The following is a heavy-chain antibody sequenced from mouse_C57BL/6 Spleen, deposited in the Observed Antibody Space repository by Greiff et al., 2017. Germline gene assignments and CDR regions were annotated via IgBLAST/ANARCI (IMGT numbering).Heavy chain of an antibody. Sequence: QLQQSGAELARPGASVKLSCKASGYTFTSYGISWVKQRTGQGLEWIGEIYPRSGNTYYNEKFKGKATLTADKSSSTAYMELRSLTSEDSAVYFCSYYYGSSSYFDYWGQGTTLTVSS. J-gene: IGHJ2*01. CDR1: GYTFTSYG. V-gene: IGHV1-81*01. CDR2: IYPRSGNT. D-gene: IGHD1-1*01. CDR3: SYYYGSSSYFDY.